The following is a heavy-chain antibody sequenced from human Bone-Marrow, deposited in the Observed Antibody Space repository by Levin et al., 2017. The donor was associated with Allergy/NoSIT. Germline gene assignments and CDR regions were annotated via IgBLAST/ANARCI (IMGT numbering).Heavy chain of an antibody. Sequence: PGGSLRLSCNVSGASISSSYWSWIRQPPGKGLEWIGFIHYSGSTSYNPSLNSRITMSIDGSKNQFSLQLTSVTAADTAVYYCAGRSGIYSGYYFDYWGQGTLVTVSS. D-gene: IGHD1-26*01. CDR1: GASISSSY. V-gene: IGHV4-59*08. CDR2: IHYSGST. J-gene: IGHJ4*02. CDR3: AGRSGIYSGYYFDY.